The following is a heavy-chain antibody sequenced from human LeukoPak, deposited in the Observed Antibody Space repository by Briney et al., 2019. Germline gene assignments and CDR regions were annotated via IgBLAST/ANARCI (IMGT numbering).Heavy chain of an antibody. CDR3: ASLWFGVLWP. Sequence: KPSETLSLTCTDSGGSISSSSYYWGWIRQPPGKGLEWIGSIYYSGSTYYNPSLKSRVTISVDTSKNQFSLKLSSVTAADTAVYYCASLWFGVLWPWGQGTLVTVSS. J-gene: IGHJ5*02. V-gene: IGHV4-39*07. CDR1: GGSISSSSYY. D-gene: IGHD3-10*01. CDR2: IYYSGST.